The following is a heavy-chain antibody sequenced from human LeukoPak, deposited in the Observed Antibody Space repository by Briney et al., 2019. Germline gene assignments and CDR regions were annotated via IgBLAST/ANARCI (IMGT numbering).Heavy chain of an antibody. CDR2: INPNSGVT. J-gene: IGHJ4*02. D-gene: IGHD3-3*01. Sequence: ASVKVSCKASGYTFTGHYMHWVRQAPGQGLEWMGWINPNSGVTNYAQIFQGRVTMTRDTSISTAYMALSRLRSDDTAVYYCARNGDYDFWSGYQWDYWGQGTLVTVSS. CDR1: GYTFTGHY. CDR3: ARNGDYDFWSGYQWDY. V-gene: IGHV1-2*02.